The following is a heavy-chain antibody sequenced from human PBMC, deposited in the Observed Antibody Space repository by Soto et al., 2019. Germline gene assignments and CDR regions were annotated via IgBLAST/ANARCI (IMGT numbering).Heavy chain of an antibody. J-gene: IGHJ6*02. Sequence: QVQLVESGGGLVQPGRSLRLSCAASGFTFSTYSMHWVRQAPGKGLEWVAVVSSDGSRTYYADSVKGRFTISRDNSKNTVFMQMNSLRAEYTAVSYCARDVWHCGSNSCYFYGMDVWGQGTTVTVSS. V-gene: IGHV3-30-3*01. CDR2: VSSDGSRT. D-gene: IGHD2-2*01. CDR3: ARDVWHCGSNSCYFYGMDV. CDR1: GFTFSTYS.